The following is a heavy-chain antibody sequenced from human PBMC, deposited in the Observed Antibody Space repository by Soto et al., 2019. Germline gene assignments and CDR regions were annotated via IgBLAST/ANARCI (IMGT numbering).Heavy chain of an antibody. V-gene: IGHV3-48*01. D-gene: IGHD3-10*01. CDR3: ARVYYGSGSYFDY. J-gene: IGHJ4*02. CDR2: ISSSSSTI. Sequence: GGSLRLSCAASGFTFSSYSMNWVRQAPGKGLEWVSHISSSSSTIYYADSVKGRFTISRDNAKNSLYLQMNSLRAEDTAVYYCARVYYGSGSYFDYWGQGTLVTVSS. CDR1: GFTFSSYS.